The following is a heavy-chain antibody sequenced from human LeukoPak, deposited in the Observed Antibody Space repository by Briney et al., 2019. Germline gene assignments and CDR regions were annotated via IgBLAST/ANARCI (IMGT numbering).Heavy chain of an antibody. J-gene: IGHJ6*02. CDR1: GYTFTSYG. V-gene: IGHV1-18*01. CDR3: ARVWGSMVTGALYNSYGMDV. D-gene: IGHD5-18*01. CDR2: ISGYNGNT. Sequence: ASVKVSCKASGYTFTSYGINWVRQAPGQGLEWMGWISGYNGNTNYAQNLQGRVTMTTDTSTSTAHMELRSLRSDDTAVYYCARVWGSMVTGALYNSYGMDVWGQGTTVTVSS.